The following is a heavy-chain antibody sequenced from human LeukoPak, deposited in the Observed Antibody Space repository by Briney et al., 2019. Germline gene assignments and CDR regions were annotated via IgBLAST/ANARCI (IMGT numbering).Heavy chain of an antibody. CDR2: IIPIFGTA. J-gene: IGHJ3*02. CDR1: GGTFSSYA. V-gene: IGHV1-69*06. Sequence: SVKVSCKASGGTFSSYAISWVRQAPGQGLEWMGGIIPIFGTANYAQKFQGRVTMTEDTSTDTAYMELSSLRSEDTAVYHCATDPLYDPEEVAFDIWGRGTMVTVSS. CDR3: ATDPLYDPEEVAFDI. D-gene: IGHD2-2*02.